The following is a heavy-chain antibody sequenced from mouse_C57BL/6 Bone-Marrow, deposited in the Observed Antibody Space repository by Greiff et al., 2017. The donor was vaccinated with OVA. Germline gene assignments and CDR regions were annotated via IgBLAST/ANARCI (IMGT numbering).Heavy chain of an antibody. CDR1: GYTFTSYG. CDR3: ARDETGRGDY. J-gene: IGHJ4*01. D-gene: IGHD4-1*01. V-gene: IGHV1-58*01. CDR2: ISPGNGYT. Sequence: VQLQQSGAELVRPGSSVKMSCKTSGYTFTSYGINWVKQRPGQGLEWIGYISPGNGYTEYNEKFKGKATLTSDTSSSTAYMQLSSLTSEDSAIYFCARDETGRGDYWGQGTSVTVSS.